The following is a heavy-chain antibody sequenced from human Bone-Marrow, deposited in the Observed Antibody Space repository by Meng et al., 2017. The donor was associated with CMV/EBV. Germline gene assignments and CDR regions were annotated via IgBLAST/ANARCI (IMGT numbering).Heavy chain of an antibody. D-gene: IGHD3-22*01. V-gene: IGHV1-69*05. CDR1: GYTFTAYY. CDR2: INPIFGTA. Sequence: SVKVSCKASGYTFTAYYMHWVRQAPGQGLEWMGGINPIFGTANYAQKFQGRVTITTDESTSTAYMELSSLRSVDTAVYYCARWLTHYSYYGMDVWGQGTTVTVSS. CDR3: ARWLTHYSYYGMDV. J-gene: IGHJ6*02.